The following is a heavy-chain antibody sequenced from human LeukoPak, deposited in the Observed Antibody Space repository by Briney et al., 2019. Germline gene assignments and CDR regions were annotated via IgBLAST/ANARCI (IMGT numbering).Heavy chain of an antibody. D-gene: IGHD2-2*01. V-gene: IGHV4-34*01. CDR3: ARGPCSSTSCYLTY. Sequence: SETLSLTCAVYGGSFSGYYWSWIRQPPGKGLEWIGEINHSGSTNYNWSLKSRVTISVDTSKNQFSLKVTSVTAADTAMYYCARGPCSSTSCYLTYWGQGTLVTVSS. J-gene: IGHJ4*02. CDR1: GGSFSGYY. CDR2: INHSGST.